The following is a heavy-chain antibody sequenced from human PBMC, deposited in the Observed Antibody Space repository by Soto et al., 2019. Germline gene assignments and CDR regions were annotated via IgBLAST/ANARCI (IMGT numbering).Heavy chain of an antibody. CDR3: ASTYGVSWYGVF. CDR2: LIPIFGTA. J-gene: IGHJ4*02. D-gene: IGHD6-13*01. CDR1: VGTFSSYA. Sequence: QVQLVQSGAEVKKPGSSVKVSGKASVGTFSSYAISWVRQAPGQGLEWRGGLIPIFGTANYAQKVQGRVKISADESTRSVYMKLSSLCSEATDVSYCASTYGVSWYGVFWGQGPLVTVSS. V-gene: IGHV1-69*01.